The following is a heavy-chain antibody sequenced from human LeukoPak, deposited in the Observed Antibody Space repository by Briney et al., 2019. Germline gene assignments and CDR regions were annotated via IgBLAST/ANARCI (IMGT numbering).Heavy chain of an antibody. CDR1: GFTVSSNY. D-gene: IGHD3-10*02. V-gene: IGHV3-53*01. CDR3: AELGITMIGGV. CDR2: IYSGGST. Sequence: GGSLRLSCAASGFTVSSNYMSWVRQAPGKGLEWVSVIYSGGSTCYADSVKGRFTISRDNSKNTLYLQMNSLRAEDTAVYYCAELGITMIGGVWGKGTTVTISS. J-gene: IGHJ6*04.